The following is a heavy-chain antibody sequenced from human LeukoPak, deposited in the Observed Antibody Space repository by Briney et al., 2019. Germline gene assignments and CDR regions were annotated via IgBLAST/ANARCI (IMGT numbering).Heavy chain of an antibody. Sequence: GGSLRLSCAASGFTFSSYEMNWVRQAPGKGLEWVSYISSSGSTIYYADSVKGRFTISRDNAKNSLYLQMNSLRAEDTAVYYCASNLLGDRFGELLLNYMDVWGKGTTVTVSS. V-gene: IGHV3-48*03. J-gene: IGHJ6*03. D-gene: IGHD3-10*01. CDR1: GFTFSSYE. CDR3: ASNLLGDRFGELLLNYMDV. CDR2: ISSSGSTI.